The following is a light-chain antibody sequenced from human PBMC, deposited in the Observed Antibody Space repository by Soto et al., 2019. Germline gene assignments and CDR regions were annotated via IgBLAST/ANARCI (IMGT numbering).Light chain of an antibody. Sequence: SYVLTQPPSVSVAPGKTARLTCGGNNIGSYSVHWYQQKPGQAPVLVIYYDSDRPSGIPERFSGSNSGNTATLTISRVGAGDEAEYYCQVWDSSSDWVFGGGTKLTVL. J-gene: IGLJ3*02. CDR2: YDS. V-gene: IGLV3-21*04. CDR1: NIGSYS. CDR3: QVWDSSSDWV.